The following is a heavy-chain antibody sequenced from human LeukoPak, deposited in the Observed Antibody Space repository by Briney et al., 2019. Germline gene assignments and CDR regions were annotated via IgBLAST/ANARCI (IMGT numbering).Heavy chain of an antibody. J-gene: IGHJ4*02. Sequence: GGSLRLSCAASGFTFSSYWMSWVRQAPGKGLEWVANIKQDGTQKYYVDSVRGRFTISRDNAENSLYLQMNSLRDEDTAVYYCAKTGERDYWGRGTLVTVSS. CDR3: AKTGERDY. V-gene: IGHV3-7*01. D-gene: IGHD7-27*01. CDR2: IKQDGTQK. CDR1: GFTFSSYW.